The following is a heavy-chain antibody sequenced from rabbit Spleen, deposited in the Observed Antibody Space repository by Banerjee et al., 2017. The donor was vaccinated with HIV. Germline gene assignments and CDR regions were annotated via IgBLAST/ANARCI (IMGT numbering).Heavy chain of an antibody. V-gene: IGHV1S40*01. J-gene: IGHJ4*01. CDR2: IWTGSTSIT. D-gene: IGHD1-1*01. CDR3: ARDLVAVIGWNFNL. Sequence: QSLEESGGGLVQPGASLTLTCTASGFSFSSGYDLCWVRQATGKGLELLVIIWTGSTSITWYANWALGRFTISKTSSTTVTLQLNRLTVADTATYFCARDLVAVIGWNFNLWAQAPSSPS. CDR1: GFSFSSGYD.